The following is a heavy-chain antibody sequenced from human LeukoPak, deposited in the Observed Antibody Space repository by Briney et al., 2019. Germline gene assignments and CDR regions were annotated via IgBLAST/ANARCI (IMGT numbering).Heavy chain of an antibody. V-gene: IGHV3-21*01. CDR1: XFTFSSYS. CDR3: XRXXXXXXTXXXPXXDXXYXXXXXV. J-gene: IGHJ6*03. Sequence: CAXSXFTFSSYSMNWVRQAPGKGLEWVSSISSSSSYIYYADSVKGRLTISRDNAKNSLYLQMNRLRAEATAGYYCXRXXXXXXTXXXPXXDXXYXXXXXVWGKGTTVTVSS. CDR2: ISSSSSYI.